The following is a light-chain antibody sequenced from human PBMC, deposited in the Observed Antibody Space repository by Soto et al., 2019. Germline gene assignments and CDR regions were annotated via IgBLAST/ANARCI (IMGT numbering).Light chain of an antibody. V-gene: IGKV3-20*01. CDR1: QSVSSTY. Sequence: EVVLTQSPGTLSLSPGERVTLSCRASQSVSSTYLAWYQQKPGQAPRLLMYGASSRATGTPDRISGGGSGTDFTLTISRLEPEDFAVYYCQHYVTSSITFGQGTRLEIK. CDR3: QHYVTSSIT. CDR2: GAS. J-gene: IGKJ5*01.